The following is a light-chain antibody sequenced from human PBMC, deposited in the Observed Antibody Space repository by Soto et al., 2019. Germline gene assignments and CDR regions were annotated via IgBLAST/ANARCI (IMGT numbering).Light chain of an antibody. J-gene: IGKJ4*01. V-gene: IGKV1-39*01. CDR3: QQSNTTPFT. Sequence: DIQLTHSPSSLSSSVGDRVTITCRASQSISTYLNWYQQKPGKAPKLPIYVVSNLQSGVPSRFSGSGSGTDFTLTISSLQPQDFATYYCQQSNTTPFTFGGGTKVDI. CDR1: QSISTY. CDR2: VVS.